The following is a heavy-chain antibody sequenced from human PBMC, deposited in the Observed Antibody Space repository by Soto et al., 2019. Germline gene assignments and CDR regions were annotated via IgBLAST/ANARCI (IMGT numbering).Heavy chain of an antibody. CDR1: GFTFSGRD. D-gene: IGHD3-10*01. CDR2: IAVAGDT. CDR3: ARGYYFGSGSLIDY. J-gene: IGHJ4*02. V-gene: IGHV3-13*01. Sequence: EVQLVESGGGQVQPGGSLRLSCAASGFTFSGRDMHWVRQAAGKPLEWVSAIAVAGDTYYADSVRGRFTISRENAKNSFYLKMNSLNDGDTALYYCARGYYFGSGSLIDYWGQGTLVTVSS.